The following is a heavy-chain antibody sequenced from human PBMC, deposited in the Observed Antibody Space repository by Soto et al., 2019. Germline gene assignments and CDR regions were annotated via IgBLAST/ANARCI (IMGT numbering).Heavy chain of an antibody. D-gene: IGHD3-10*01. CDR1: EGSSHNYY. J-gene: IGHJ4*02. CDR2: INHSRST. Sequence: QVQLQQWGAGLLKPSETLSLTCAVYEGSSHNYYWSWIRQPPGKGLDWIGEINHSRSTHYNASLKSRVTISEDTSKKKCSLELRFVTAADTAVYYCARGGLIRGVLYYWGQGTLVTVSS. V-gene: IGHV4-34*01. CDR3: ARGGLIRGVLYY.